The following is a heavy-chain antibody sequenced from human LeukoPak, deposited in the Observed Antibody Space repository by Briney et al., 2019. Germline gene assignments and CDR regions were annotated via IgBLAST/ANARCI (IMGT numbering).Heavy chain of an antibody. J-gene: IGHJ4*02. Sequence: GGSLRLSCAASGFTFSNYAMAWVRQAPGKRPEWVSLIAGNGLDTYYIDSVEGRFTISRDNSKNTLFLQMNSLRDEDAAVYYCARGTLGSCNDASCYPLDSWGLGTLVTVSS. CDR3: ARGTLGSCNDASCYPLDS. V-gene: IGHV3-23*01. D-gene: IGHD2-15*01. CDR1: GFTFSNYA. CDR2: IAGNGLDT.